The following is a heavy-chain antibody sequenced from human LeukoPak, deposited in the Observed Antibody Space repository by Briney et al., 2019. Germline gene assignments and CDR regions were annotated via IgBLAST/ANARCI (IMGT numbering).Heavy chain of an antibody. CDR2: ISWNSGNI. CDR1: GFSFDDYA. V-gene: IGHV3-9*01. D-gene: IGHD5-24*01. J-gene: IGHJ3*02. CDR3: AKGRDGYNYDAFDI. Sequence: GGSLRLSCAASGFSFDDYAMHWVRQTPGEGLEWVSGISWNSGNIGYADSVKGRFTISRDNAKNSLYLQMNSLRAGDTAFYYCAKGRDGYNYDAFDIWGQGTMVTVSS.